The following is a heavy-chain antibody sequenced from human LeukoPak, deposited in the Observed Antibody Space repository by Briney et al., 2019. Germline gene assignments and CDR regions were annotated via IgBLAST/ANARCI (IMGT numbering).Heavy chain of an antibody. D-gene: IGHD5-24*01. CDR2: ISYDGTTK. V-gene: IGHV3-30-3*01. CDR3: GRRLQGALIDY. J-gene: IGHJ4*02. Sequence: GGSLRLSCAASELTFTNAWMTWVRQAPGKGLEWVAVISYDGTTKYYADSVRGRFTISRDNSKNTVYLQMDSLRSEDTAVYYCGRRLQGALIDYWGQGTLVTVSS. CDR1: ELTFTNAW.